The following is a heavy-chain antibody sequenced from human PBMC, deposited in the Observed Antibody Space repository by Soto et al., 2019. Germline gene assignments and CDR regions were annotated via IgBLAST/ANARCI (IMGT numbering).Heavy chain of an antibody. CDR3: ARGYSIDY. CDR2: IKQSASET. D-gene: IGHD4-4*01. CDR1: GFTFSSYW. V-gene: IGHV3-7*03. Sequence: GSLRLSCVASGFTFSSYWMTWVRQAPGKGLEWVANIKQSASETYYVDSVKGRFTISRDDAKNSLYLQMNTLRAEDTAVYYCARGYSIDYWGQGTLVTVSS. J-gene: IGHJ4*02.